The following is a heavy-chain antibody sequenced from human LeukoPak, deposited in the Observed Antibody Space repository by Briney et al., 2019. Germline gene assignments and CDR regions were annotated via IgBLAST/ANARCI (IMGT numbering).Heavy chain of an antibody. CDR3: AKGKLRFGELIAYMDV. J-gene: IGHJ6*03. Sequence: GGSLRLSCAASGFTFSDYYMSWIRQAPGKGLEWVSYISSSGSTIYYADSVKGRFTISRDNSKNTLYLQMNSLRAEDTAVYYCAKGKLRFGELIAYMDVWGKGTTVTISS. CDR1: GFTFSDYY. CDR2: ISSSGSTI. D-gene: IGHD3-10*01. V-gene: IGHV3-11*04.